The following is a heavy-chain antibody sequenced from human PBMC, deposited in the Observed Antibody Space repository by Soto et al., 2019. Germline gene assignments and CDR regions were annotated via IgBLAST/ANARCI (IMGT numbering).Heavy chain of an antibody. V-gene: IGHV6-1*01. CDR1: GDSVSSNSAA. CDR3: ARVSEWAGKRGLYYYGMDV. D-gene: IGHD1-1*01. Sequence: SQTLSLTCAISGDSVSSNSAAWNWIRQSPSRGLEWLGRTYYRSKWYNDYAVSVKSRITINPDTSKNQFSLQLNSVTPEDTAVYYCARVSEWAGKRGLYYYGMDVWGQGTTVTVSS. J-gene: IGHJ6*02. CDR2: TYYRSKWYN.